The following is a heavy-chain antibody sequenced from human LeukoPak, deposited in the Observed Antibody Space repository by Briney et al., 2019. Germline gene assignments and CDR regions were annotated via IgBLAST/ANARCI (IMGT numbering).Heavy chain of an antibody. CDR2: IYYSGST. D-gene: IGHD4-17*01. Sequence: SETLSLTCTVSGGSISSSSYYWGWIRQPPGKGLEWIGSIYYSGSTYYNPSLKSRVTISVDTSKNQFSLKLSSVTAADTAVYYCALSRGKYGDKTQFDYWGQGTLVTVSS. CDR1: GGSISSSSYY. V-gene: IGHV4-39*01. J-gene: IGHJ4*02. CDR3: ALSRGKYGDKTQFDY.